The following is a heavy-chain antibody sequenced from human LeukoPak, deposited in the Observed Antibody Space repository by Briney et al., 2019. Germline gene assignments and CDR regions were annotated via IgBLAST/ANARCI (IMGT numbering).Heavy chain of an antibody. CDR2: IKSKTDGGTT. Sequence: GGSLRLSCAASGFTFSNAWMSWVRQAPGKGLEWVGRIKSKTDGGTTDYAAPVKGRFTISRDDSKNTLYLQMNSLKTEDTAVYYCTTEEWWSGDAFDIWSQGTMVTVSS. V-gene: IGHV3-15*01. D-gene: IGHD2-15*01. CDR1: GFTFSNAW. J-gene: IGHJ3*02. CDR3: TTEEWWSGDAFDI.